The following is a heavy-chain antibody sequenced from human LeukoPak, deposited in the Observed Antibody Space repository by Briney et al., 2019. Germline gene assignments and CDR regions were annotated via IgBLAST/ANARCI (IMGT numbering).Heavy chain of an antibody. D-gene: IGHD6-19*01. J-gene: IGHJ4*02. Sequence: ASVKVSCKVSGYTLTELSMHWVRQAPGKGLEWMGGFDPEDGETIYAQKFQGRATMTEDTSTDTAYMELSSLRSEDTAVYYCATGWAGVSSGWFFDYWGQGTLVTVSS. CDR3: ATGWAGVSSGWFFDY. V-gene: IGHV1-24*01. CDR1: GYTLTELS. CDR2: FDPEDGET.